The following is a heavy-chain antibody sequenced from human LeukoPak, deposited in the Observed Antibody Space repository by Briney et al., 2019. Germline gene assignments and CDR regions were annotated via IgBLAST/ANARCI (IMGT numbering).Heavy chain of an antibody. CDR3: ARGIGSSSSNNYYYMDV. V-gene: IGHV7-4-1*01. CDR2: INTNTGNP. J-gene: IGHJ6*03. CDR1: GYTFTSYA. Sequence: ASVKVSCKASGYTFTSYAMNWVRQAPGQGLAWMGWINTNTGNPTYAQGFTGRFVFSLDTSVSTAYVQIGSLKAEDTAVYYCARGIGSSSSNNYYYMDVWGKGTTVTVSS. D-gene: IGHD6-13*01.